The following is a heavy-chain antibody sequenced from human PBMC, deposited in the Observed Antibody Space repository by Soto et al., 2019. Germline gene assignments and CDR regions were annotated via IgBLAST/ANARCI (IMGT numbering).Heavy chain of an antibody. J-gene: IGHJ4*02. V-gene: IGHV1-2*02. Sequence: ASVKVSCKASGYTFTGYYMHWVRQAPGQGLEWMGWINPNSGGTNYAQKFRGRVTMTRDTSISTAYMELSRLRSDDTDVYYCARALLRVPSTWGQGTLVTVSS. CDR3: ARALLRVPST. CDR2: INPNSGGT. D-gene: IGHD5-12*01. CDR1: GYTFTGYY.